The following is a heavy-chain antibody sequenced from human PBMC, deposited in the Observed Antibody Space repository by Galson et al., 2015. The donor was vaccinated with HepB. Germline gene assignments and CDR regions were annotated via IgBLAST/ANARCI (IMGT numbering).Heavy chain of an antibody. Sequence: LRLSCAASGFTFSSYWMYWVRQAPGQGLVWVSRINSDETNTAYADSVKGRFTISRDNTKNTLYLQMNSLRAEDTAVYYCARGPVVVIPLGPFDYWGRGTLVTVSS. CDR1: GFTFSSYW. CDR3: ARGPVVVIPLGPFDY. CDR2: INSDETNT. J-gene: IGHJ4*02. V-gene: IGHV3-74*01. D-gene: IGHD3-22*01.